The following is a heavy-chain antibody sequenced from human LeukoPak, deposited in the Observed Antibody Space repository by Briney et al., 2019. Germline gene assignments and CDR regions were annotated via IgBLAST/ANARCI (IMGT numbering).Heavy chain of an antibody. CDR2: ISSSSSYI. D-gene: IGHD3-3*01. J-gene: IGHJ4*02. Sequence: PGGSLRLSCAASGFTFSSYSMNWVRQAPGKGLEWVSSISSSSSYIYYADSVKGRFTISRDNAKNSLYLQMKSLRAEDTAVYYCARGDYDFWSGYYALDYWGQGTLVTVSS. V-gene: IGHV3-21*01. CDR3: ARGDYDFWSGYYALDY. CDR1: GFTFSSYS.